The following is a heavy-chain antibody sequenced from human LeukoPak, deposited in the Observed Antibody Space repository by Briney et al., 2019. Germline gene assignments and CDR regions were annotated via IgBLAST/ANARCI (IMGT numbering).Heavy chain of an antibody. CDR1: GFTFSSYA. CDR2: ISGSGGST. V-gene: IGHV3-23*01. J-gene: IGHJ4*02. CDR3: AKGRHFHY. Sequence: GGSLRLSCAASGFTFSSYAMSWVRQAPGKGLEWVSAISGSGGSTYYADSVKGRFTISRDNSKNTLYLQMNRLRADEAAVYYFAKGRHFHYWGQGTLVTVSS.